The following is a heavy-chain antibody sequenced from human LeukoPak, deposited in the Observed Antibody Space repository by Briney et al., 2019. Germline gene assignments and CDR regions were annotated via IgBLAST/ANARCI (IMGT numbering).Heavy chain of an antibody. J-gene: IGHJ4*02. Sequence: SETLSLTCTVSGGSISSYYWSWIRQPPGKGLEWIGYIYYSGSTNYNPSLKSRVTISVDTSKNQFSLKLSSVTAADTAVYYCARRLSDYVWGSYRYDYWGQGTLVTVSS. CDR1: GGSISSYY. CDR2: IYYSGST. V-gene: IGHV4-59*12. CDR3: ARRLSDYVWGSYRYDY. D-gene: IGHD3-16*02.